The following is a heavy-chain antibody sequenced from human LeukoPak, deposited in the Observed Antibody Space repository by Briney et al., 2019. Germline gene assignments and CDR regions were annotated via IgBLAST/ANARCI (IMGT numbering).Heavy chain of an antibody. J-gene: IGHJ4*02. V-gene: IGHV3-53*01. D-gene: IGHD1-26*01. CDR1: GFTVSSNY. CDR3: AGSGNYELFDY. CDR2: IYSGGTT. Sequence: GGSLRLSCAASGFTVSSNYMSWVRQAPGKGLEWVSIIYSGGTTFYADSVKGRFTISRDNSKNTLYLQMNGPRAEDTAVYYCAGSGNYELFDYWGQGTLVTVSS.